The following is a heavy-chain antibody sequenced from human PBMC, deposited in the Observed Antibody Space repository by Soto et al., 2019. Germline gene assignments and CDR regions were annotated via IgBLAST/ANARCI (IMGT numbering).Heavy chain of an antibody. D-gene: IGHD3-10*01. CDR3: ARDGGYGSGLADFYYYYGMDV. Sequence: QVQLVESGGGVVQPGRSLRLSCAASGFTFSSYAMHWVRQAPGKGLEWVAVISYDGSNKYYADSVKGRFTISRDNSKNTLYLQMNSLRAEDTAVYYCARDGGYGSGLADFYYYYGMDVW. CDR2: ISYDGSNK. J-gene: IGHJ6*01. V-gene: IGHV3-30-3*01. CDR1: GFTFSSYA.